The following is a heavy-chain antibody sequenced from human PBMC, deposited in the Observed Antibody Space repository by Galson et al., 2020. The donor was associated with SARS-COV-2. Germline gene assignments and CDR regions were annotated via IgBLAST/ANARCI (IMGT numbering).Heavy chain of an antibody. D-gene: IGHD5-18*01. CDR2: IYHSGST. CDR3: ARGGPWILGDY. Sequence: ETSETLSLTCAVSGGSISSGGYSWSWIRQPPGKGLEWIGYIYHSGSTYYNPSLKSRVTISVDRSKNQFSLKLSSVTAADTAVYYCARGGPWILGDYWGQGTLVTVSS. J-gene: IGHJ4*02. CDR1: GGSISSGGYS. V-gene: IGHV4-30-2*01.